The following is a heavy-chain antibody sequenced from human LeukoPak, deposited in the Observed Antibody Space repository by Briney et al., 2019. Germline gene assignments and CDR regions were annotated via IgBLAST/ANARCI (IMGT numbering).Heavy chain of an antibody. CDR2: IYYSGST. J-gene: IGHJ4*02. Sequence: SQTLSLTCTVSGGSISSGGYYWSWIRQHPGKGLEWIGYIYYSGSTYYNPSLKSRVTISVDTSKNQFSLKLSSVTAADTAVYYCARQDDYDILTGQDHYYFDYWGQGTLVTVSS. V-gene: IGHV4-31*03. CDR1: GGSISSGGYY. D-gene: IGHD3-9*01. CDR3: ARQDDYDILTGQDHYYFDY.